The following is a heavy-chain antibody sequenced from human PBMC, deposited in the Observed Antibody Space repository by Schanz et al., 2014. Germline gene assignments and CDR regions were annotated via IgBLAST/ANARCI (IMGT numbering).Heavy chain of an antibody. CDR3: VRDSFFAFDY. D-gene: IGHD3-3*01. V-gene: IGHV3-48*01. J-gene: IGHJ4*02. CDR2: VSRSTPDI. Sequence: EVELVESGGGLVQPGGSLRLSCAASGFTFSSYAMSWVRQAPGKGLEWVSYVSRSTPDIYYADSVKGRFTMSRDNAKNSVFLQMNSLRAEDTAVYYCVRDSFFAFDYWGQGTLVTVSS. CDR1: GFTFSSYA.